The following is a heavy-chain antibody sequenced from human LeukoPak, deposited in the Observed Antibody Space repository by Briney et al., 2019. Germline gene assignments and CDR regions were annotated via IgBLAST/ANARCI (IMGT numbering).Heavy chain of an antibody. Sequence: PSETLSLTCAVYGGSFSGYYWSWIRQPPGKGLEWIGEINHSGSTNYNPSLKSRVTISVDTSKNQFSLKLSSVTAADTAVYYCARGRSRMVRGVPYFDYWGQGTLVTVSS. CDR3: ARGRSRMVRGVPYFDY. CDR1: GGSFSGYY. V-gene: IGHV4-34*01. J-gene: IGHJ4*02. CDR2: INHSGST. D-gene: IGHD3-10*01.